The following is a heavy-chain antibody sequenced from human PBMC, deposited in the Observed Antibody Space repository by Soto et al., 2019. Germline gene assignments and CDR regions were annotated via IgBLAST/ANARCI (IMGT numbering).Heavy chain of an antibody. CDR1: GYSFTSYC. CDR3: ARGAPEDGYNVYYFDY. D-gene: IGHD5-12*01. V-gene: IGHV1-18*04. CDR2: ISAYNGNT. Sequence: GVSVEVSSKASGYSFTSYCISWVQPAPGQGLEWTGWISAYNGNTNYAQKLQGRVTMTTDTATSTAYMELRSLRSDDTAVYYCARGAPEDGYNVYYFDYWGQGTLVTVSS. J-gene: IGHJ4*02.